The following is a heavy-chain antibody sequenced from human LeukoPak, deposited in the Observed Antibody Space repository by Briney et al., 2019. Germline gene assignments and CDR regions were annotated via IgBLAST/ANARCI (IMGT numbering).Heavy chain of an antibody. CDR3: ARGGIAAAALVHLDY. J-gene: IGHJ4*02. D-gene: IGHD6-13*01. Sequence: SETLSLTCTVSGGFISTYCWNWIRQSPGKGLEWIGYIYFNGSAKYNPSLKSPVTMSVDTSKNQFSLKLSSVTAADTAVYYCARGGIAAAALVHLDYWGQGTLVTVSS. V-gene: IGHV4-59*01. CDR1: GGFISTYC. CDR2: IYFNGSA.